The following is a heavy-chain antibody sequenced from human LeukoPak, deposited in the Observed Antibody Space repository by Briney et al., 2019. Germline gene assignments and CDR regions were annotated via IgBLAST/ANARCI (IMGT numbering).Heavy chain of an antibody. CDR1: GFPFRSFA. J-gene: IGHJ4*02. CDR2: IRSNGATA. D-gene: IGHD1-1*01. V-gene: IGHV3-23*01. CDR3: ARGQEFDDGVFDS. Sequence: GGSLRLSCAATGFPFRSFAMTWVRQAPGHGLEWVSTIRSNGATAYNADSVKGRFTISRDNSKNTVYLQMNSLRVEDTAIYYCARGQEFDDGVFDSWGQGTLVTVSS.